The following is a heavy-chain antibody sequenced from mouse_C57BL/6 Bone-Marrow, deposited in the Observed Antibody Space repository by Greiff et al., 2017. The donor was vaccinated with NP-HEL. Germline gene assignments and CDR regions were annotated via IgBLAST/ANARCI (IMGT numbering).Heavy chain of an antibody. CDR2: IYPRSGNT. Sequence: QVQLQQSGAELARPGASVKLSCKASGYTFTSYGISWVKQRTGQGLEWIGEIYPRSGNTYYNEKFKGKATLTADKSSSTAYMELRSLTSEDSAVYFCAREPYYSNSFAYWGQGTLVTVSA. V-gene: IGHV1-81*01. CDR3: AREPYYSNSFAY. CDR1: GYTFTSYG. D-gene: IGHD2-5*01. J-gene: IGHJ3*01.